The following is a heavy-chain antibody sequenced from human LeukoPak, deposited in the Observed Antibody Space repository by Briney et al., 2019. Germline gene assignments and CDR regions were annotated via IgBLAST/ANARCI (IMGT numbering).Heavy chain of an antibody. D-gene: IGHD5-18*01. CDR1: GFTFSSYA. CDR3: AKGGIPEGTEGGYSYGLFAY. Sequence: PGGSLRLSCAASGFTFSSYALSWVRQAPGKGLEWVSAIRGGGGTTYYAASVKGRFTISRDNSKNTVSLQMNSLRAEDTAVYYCAKGGIPEGTEGGYSYGLFAYWGHGTLVTVSS. J-gene: IGHJ4*01. CDR2: IRGGGGTT. V-gene: IGHV3-23*01.